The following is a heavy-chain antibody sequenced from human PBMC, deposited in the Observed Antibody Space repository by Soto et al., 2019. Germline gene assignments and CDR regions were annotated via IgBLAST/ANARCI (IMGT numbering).Heavy chain of an antibody. CDR3: ASSYGSGYRAFDY. CDR1: GDTFNFYS. J-gene: IGHJ4*02. V-gene: IGHV1-69*02. D-gene: IGHD3-10*01. Sequence: QVQLVQSGAEVKRPGSSVKVSCKASGDTFNFYSINWVRQAPGLGLEWMGRVNPIVSMSNYAQKFQGRVMMTAEKSTSTAYKELSSLRSEDTAIYYCASSYGSGYRAFDYWGQGALVTVSS. CDR2: VNPIVSMS.